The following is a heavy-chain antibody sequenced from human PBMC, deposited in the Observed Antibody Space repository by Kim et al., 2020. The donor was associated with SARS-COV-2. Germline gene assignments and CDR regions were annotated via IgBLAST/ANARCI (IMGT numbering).Heavy chain of an antibody. V-gene: IGHV3-33*01. D-gene: IGHD6-19*01. J-gene: IGHJ6*02. Sequence: GGSLRRSCAASGFTFSSYGMHWVRQAPGKGLEWVAVIWYDGSNKYYADSVKGRFTISRDNSKNTLYLQMNSLRAEDTAVYYCARGFPSVAGTDSYYYYGMDVWGQGTTVTVSS. CDR3: ARGFPSVAGTDSYYYYGMDV. CDR2: IWYDGSNK. CDR1: GFTFSSYG.